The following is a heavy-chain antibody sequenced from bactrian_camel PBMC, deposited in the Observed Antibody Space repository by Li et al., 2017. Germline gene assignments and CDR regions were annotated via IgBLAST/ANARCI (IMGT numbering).Heavy chain of an antibody. J-gene: IGHJ4*01. CDR2: ISTDSST. D-gene: IGHD2*01. Sequence: QVQLVESGGGSVQPGGSRCGMDWYRQATGKQREWVSSISTDSSTSYADSVKGRFTISRDNAKNTVSLQMNSLKFEDTALYYCAAGVQYYRGGVYLDSPYNDWGQGTQVTVS. CDR3: AAGVQYYRGGVYLDSPYND. CDR1: G. V-gene: IGHV3S53*01.